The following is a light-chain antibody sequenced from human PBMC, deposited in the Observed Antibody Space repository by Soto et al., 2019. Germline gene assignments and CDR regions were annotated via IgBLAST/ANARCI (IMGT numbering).Light chain of an antibody. CDR2: GAS. V-gene: IGKV3-20*01. CDR3: QLYDRLPRA. Sequence: ETELDITTAKQCLSPGESTSLSWTASQSVSSSYLAWYQQKPGQAPRLLIYGASSRATGIPERLSCSGSGTDLTLTIGIGKPDDLVVYYWQLYDRLPRAFGQGTKVDI. J-gene: IGKJ1*01. CDR1: QSVSSSY.